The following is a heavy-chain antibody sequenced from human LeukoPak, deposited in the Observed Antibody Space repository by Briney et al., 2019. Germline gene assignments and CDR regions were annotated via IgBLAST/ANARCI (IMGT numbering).Heavy chain of an antibody. V-gene: IGHV3-23*01. J-gene: IGHJ4*02. CDR3: AKNLISPRSVGSSEKLDY. CDR1: GFTFSSYA. Sequence: GGSLRLSCAASGFTFSSYAMSWVRQAPGKGLEWVSSIFGSGIDTQYADSVKGRFTISRDNSKNTLYLEMNSLRPEDTAIYYCAKNLISPRSVGSSEKLDYWGQGTLVTVSS. D-gene: IGHD3-10*01. CDR2: IFGSGIDT.